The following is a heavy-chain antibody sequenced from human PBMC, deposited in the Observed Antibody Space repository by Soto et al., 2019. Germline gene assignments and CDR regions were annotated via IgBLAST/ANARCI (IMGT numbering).Heavy chain of an antibody. D-gene: IGHD2-2*01. J-gene: IGHJ5*02. CDR3: AKVVVVPAAILRSAYQFDP. V-gene: IGHV3-23*01. CDR2: ISGSGGST. Sequence: GGSLGLSCAASGFTFSSYAMSWVLQAPGKGLEWVSAISGSGGSTYYADSVKGRFTISRDNSKNTLYLQMNSLRAEDTAVYYCAKVVVVPAAILRSAYQFDPWGQGTLVTVSP. CDR1: GFTFSSYA.